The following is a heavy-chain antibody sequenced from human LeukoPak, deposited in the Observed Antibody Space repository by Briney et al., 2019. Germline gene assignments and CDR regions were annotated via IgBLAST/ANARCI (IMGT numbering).Heavy chain of an antibody. CDR2: IKPDSGAT. CDR3: ARDHDYGPDY. V-gene: IGHV1-2*02. Sequence: ASLKVSCKASGYTFTVHYLHWLRQAPGQGLEWMGWIKPDSGATNFAQNFQGRVTMTSDTSINTTYMELSSLTSEDTAMYYCARDHDYGPDYWGQGTLVTVSA. J-gene: IGHJ4*02. D-gene: IGHD4/OR15-4a*01. CDR1: GYTFTVHY.